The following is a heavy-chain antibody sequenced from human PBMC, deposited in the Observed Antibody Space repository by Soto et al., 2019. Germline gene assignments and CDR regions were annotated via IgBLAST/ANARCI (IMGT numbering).Heavy chain of an antibody. CDR1: GFTFSSYS. CDR2: ISSSSSTI. D-gene: IGHD6-6*01. V-gene: IGHV3-48*02. CDR3: ASGMYSSSSNWFDP. Sequence: GGSLRLSCAASGFTFSSYSMNWVRQAPGRGLEWVSYISSSSSTIYYADSVKGRFTISRDNAKNSLYLQMNSLRDEDTAVYYCASGMYSSSSNWFDPWGQGTLVTVSS. J-gene: IGHJ5*02.